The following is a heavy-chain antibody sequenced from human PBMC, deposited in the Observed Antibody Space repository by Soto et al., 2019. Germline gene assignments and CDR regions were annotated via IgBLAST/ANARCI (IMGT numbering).Heavy chain of an antibody. D-gene: IGHD7-27*01. CDR2: INHSGST. CDR3: ARGWGRIFGY. CDR1: GGSLSGYY. Sequence: QVQLQQWGAGLLKPSETLSLTCAVYGGSLSGYYWSWIRQPPGKGLEWIGEINHSGSTNYNPSLKSRVTISVDTSKNQFSLKLSSVTAADTAVYYCARGWGRIFGYWGQGTLVTVSS. J-gene: IGHJ4*02. V-gene: IGHV4-34*01.